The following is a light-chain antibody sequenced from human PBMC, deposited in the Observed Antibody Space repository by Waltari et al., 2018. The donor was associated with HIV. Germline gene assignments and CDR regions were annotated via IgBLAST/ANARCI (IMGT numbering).Light chain of an antibody. CDR3: QQRGTWPLVT. CDR2: GTS. CDR1: QSVSRH. Sequence: EIALTQSPATLSVSPGERAVLSCKASQSVSRHLAWYQQKSGKGPRLLIYGTSTRAAGTPGRFNGSGSGTDFVLTITDVEPGDVAVYYCQQRGTWPLVTFGGGTKVE. V-gene: IGKV3-11*01. J-gene: IGKJ4*01.